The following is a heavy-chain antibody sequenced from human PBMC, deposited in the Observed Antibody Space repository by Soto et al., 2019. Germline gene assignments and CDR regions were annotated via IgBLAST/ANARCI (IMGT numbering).Heavy chain of an antibody. CDR2: IYYSGST. J-gene: IGHJ4*02. D-gene: IGHD5-12*01. Sequence: SETLSLTCTVSGGSISSGGYYWSWIRQHPGKGLEWIGYIYYSGSTYYNPSLKSRVTISVDTSKNQFSLKLSSVTAADTAVYYCARDSSGYDFYPLVYWGQGTLVTVSS. V-gene: IGHV4-31*03. CDR3: ARDSSGYDFYPLVY. CDR1: GGSISSGGYY.